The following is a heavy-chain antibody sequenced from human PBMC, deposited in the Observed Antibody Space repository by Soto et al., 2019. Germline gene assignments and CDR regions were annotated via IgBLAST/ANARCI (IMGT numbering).Heavy chain of an antibody. CDR2: VDLIGST. Sequence: QVQLQQCGAGLLKPSETLSLTCAVYGGSLSGYYCSWIRQSPEKGLEWMVEVDLIGSTTYDPSLKSRVTISLDTSKSQISLRLTSVTAADTAVYYCARGTIAARLANWGQGTLVTVSS. J-gene: IGHJ4*02. V-gene: IGHV4-34*02. CDR1: GGSLSGYY. CDR3: ARGTIAARLAN. D-gene: IGHD6-6*01.